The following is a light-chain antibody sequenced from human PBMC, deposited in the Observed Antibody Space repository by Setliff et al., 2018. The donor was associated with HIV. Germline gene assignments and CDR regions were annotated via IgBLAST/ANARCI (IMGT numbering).Light chain of an antibody. CDR2: NNN. V-gene: IGLV1-44*01. J-gene: IGLJ2*01. CDR1: SSNIGSNT. CDR3: AAWDDSLNGVV. Sequence: QSVLTQPPSASGTPGQRVTISCSGSSSNIGSNTVNCYQQLPGTAPTLLIYNNNQRPSGVPDRFSGSKSGTSASLAISGLQSEDEADYYCAAWDDSLNGVVFGGGTKVTVL.